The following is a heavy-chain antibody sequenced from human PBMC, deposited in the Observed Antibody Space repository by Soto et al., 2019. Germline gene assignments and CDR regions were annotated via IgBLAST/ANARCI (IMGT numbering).Heavy chain of an antibody. Sequence: QLQLQESGPGLVKPSETLSLTCSVSGGSISSRTFWWAWIRQHPGKGLEWIGDMYYSGSSYSSPSLKSRVTLSVDTSKNRLSLKLNSVTAADTAVYYCARHPRDDYNYGGSGIFDYWGQGTLVTVSS. D-gene: IGHD4-4*01. CDR1: GGSISSRTFW. J-gene: IGHJ4*02. CDR3: ARHPRDDYNYGGSGIFDY. CDR2: MYYSGSS. V-gene: IGHV4-39*01.